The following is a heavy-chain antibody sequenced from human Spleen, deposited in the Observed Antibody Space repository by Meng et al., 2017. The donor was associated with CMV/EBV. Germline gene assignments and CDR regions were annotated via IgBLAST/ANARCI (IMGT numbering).Heavy chain of an antibody. V-gene: IGHV5-51*01. CDR3: ARLLGFRYYYYGMDV. D-gene: IGHD2/OR15-2a*01. J-gene: IGHJ6*02. CDR1: AYSFTGYW. CDR2: IYPDDSDT. Sequence: GGSLRLSCKGSAYSFTGYWIGWVRQMPGKGLEWMGIIYPDDSDTRYSPSFQGHVTISADKSINTAYLQWSSLKASDTAMYYCARLLGFRYYYYGMDVWGQGTTVTVSS.